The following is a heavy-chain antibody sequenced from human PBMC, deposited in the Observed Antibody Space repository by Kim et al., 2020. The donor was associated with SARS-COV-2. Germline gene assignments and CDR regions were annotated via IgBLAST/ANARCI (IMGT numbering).Heavy chain of an antibody. Sequence: YADSVKGRFTISRDNSKNTLYLQMNSLRAEDTAVYYCAKGSHVRRAFDIWGQGTMVTVSS. V-gene: IGHV3-23*01. J-gene: IGHJ3*02. D-gene: IGHD6-25*01. CDR3: AKGSHVRRAFDI.